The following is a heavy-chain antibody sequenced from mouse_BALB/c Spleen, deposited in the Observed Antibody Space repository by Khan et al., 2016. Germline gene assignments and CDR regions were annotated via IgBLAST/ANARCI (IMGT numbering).Heavy chain of an antibody. V-gene: IGHV3-8*02. CDR3: ARYDASTYVRGKAY. CDR1: GDSITSGY. D-gene: IGHD1-1*01. CDR2: ISHSGST. J-gene: IGHJ4*01. Sequence: EVQLQESGPSLVKLSQTLSLTCSVTGDSITSGYWNWIRKFPGNKLEYMGYISHSGSTYYNQSLKSRISITRDTSKNQYYLQLNSVTTEDTATYYCARYDASTYVRGKAYWDQATSVTASS.